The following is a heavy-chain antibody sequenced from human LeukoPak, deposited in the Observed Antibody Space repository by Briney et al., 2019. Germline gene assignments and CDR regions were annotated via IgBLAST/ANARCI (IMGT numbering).Heavy chain of an antibody. J-gene: IGHJ5*02. V-gene: IGHV3-21*01. CDR3: ARAQVRWNLGRQYNWFDP. CDR1: GFTFNSYS. Sequence: AGSLRLSCAASGFTFNSYSMNWVRQAPGKGLEWVSSISSISSYIYYADSVKGRFTISRDNAKNSLYLQMNRLRAEDTAVYYCARAQVRWNLGRQYNWFDPWGQGTLVTVSS. CDR2: ISSISSYI. D-gene: IGHD1-7*01.